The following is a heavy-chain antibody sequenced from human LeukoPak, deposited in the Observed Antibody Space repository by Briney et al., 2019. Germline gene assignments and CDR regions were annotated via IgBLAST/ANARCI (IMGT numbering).Heavy chain of an antibody. CDR2: ISWNSGSI. D-gene: IGHD1-1*01. J-gene: IGHJ6*03. V-gene: IGHV3-9*01. CDR1: GFTFDDYA. CDR3: ANQQERYYYYMDV. Sequence: PGGSLRLSCAASGFTFDDYAMHWVRQAPGKGLEWVSGISWNSGSIGYADSVKGRFTISRDNSKNTLYLQMNSLRAEDTAVYYCANQQERYYYYMDVWGKGTTVTVSS.